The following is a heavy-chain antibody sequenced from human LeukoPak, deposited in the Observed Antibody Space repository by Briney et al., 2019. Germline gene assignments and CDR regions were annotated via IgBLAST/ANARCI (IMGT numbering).Heavy chain of an antibody. Sequence: SETLSLTRTVSGGSISSYYWSWIRQPPGKGLEWIGYIYYSGSTNYNPSLKSRVTISVDTSKNQFSLRLSSVTAADTAVCYCARQQLGFNWFDPWGQGTLVTVSS. CDR1: GGSISSYY. CDR2: IYYSGST. V-gene: IGHV4-59*01. J-gene: IGHJ5*02. CDR3: ARQQLGFNWFDP. D-gene: IGHD6-13*01.